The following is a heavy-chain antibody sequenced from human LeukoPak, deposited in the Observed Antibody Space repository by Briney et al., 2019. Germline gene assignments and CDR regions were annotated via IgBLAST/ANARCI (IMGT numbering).Heavy chain of an antibody. J-gene: IGHJ6*03. D-gene: IGHD1-7*01. CDR3: ASAAPPTTAELDNYYYYYYMDV. V-gene: IGHV1-69*05. CDR1: GGTFSSYA. CDR2: IIPIFGTA. Sequence: SVKVSCKASGGTFSSYAISWVRQAPGQGLEWMGGIIPIFGTANYAQKFQGRVTITTDESTGTAYMELSSLRSEDTAVYYCASAAPPTTAELDNYYYYYYMDVWGKGTTVTVSS.